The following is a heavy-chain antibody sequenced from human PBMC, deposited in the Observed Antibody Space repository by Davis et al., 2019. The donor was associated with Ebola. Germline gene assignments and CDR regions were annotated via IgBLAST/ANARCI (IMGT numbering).Heavy chain of an antibody. Sequence: ASVQVSCKASGYTFTSYYMHWVRQAPGQGLEWMGIINPSGGSTSYAQKFQGRVTMTRDTSTSTVYMELSSLRSEDTAVYYCARRVTMVRGVHYYYYGMDVWGQGTTVTVSS. D-gene: IGHD3-10*01. V-gene: IGHV1-46*01. CDR3: ARRVTMVRGVHYYYYGMDV. CDR2: INPSGGST. CDR1: GYTFTSYY. J-gene: IGHJ6*02.